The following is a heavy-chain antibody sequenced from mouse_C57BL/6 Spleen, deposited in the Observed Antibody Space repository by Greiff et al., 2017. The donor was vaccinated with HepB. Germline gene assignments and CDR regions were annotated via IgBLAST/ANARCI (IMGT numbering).Heavy chain of an antibody. Sequence: DVKLVESGGGLVKPGGSLKLSCAASGFTFSSYAMSWVRQTPEKRLEWVATISDGGSYTYYPDNVKGRFTISRDNAKNNLYLQMSHLKSEDTAMYYCARENYGSSYVDYYAMDYWGQGTSVTVSS. V-gene: IGHV5-4*01. CDR3: ARENYGSSYVDYYAMDY. CDR1: GFTFSSYA. J-gene: IGHJ4*01. CDR2: ISDGGSYT. D-gene: IGHD1-1*01.